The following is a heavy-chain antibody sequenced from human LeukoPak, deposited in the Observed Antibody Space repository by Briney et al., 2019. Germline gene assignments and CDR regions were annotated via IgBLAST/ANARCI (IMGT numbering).Heavy chain of an antibody. J-gene: IGHJ4*02. D-gene: IGHD3-9*01. V-gene: IGHV4-39*01. Sequence: SETLSLICVVSGGSTSSSHYYWGWIRQPPGKGLEWIGSFYYGGSTYSNPSLKSRVTISVDMSENQFSLKLSSVTAADTATYYCASTYYDILTPSYYFDYWGRGTLVTVSS. CDR2: FYYGGST. CDR3: ASTYYDILTPSYYFDY. CDR1: GGSTSSSHYY.